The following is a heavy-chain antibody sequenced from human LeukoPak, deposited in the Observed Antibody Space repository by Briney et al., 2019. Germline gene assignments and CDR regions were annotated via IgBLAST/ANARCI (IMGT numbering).Heavy chain of an antibody. CDR1: GASISSRSYY. D-gene: IGHD3-22*01. CDR3: ARLSAIYDASGTMVTGWYFDL. CDR2: IYYTGNT. Sequence: SETLSLTCTVSGASISSRSYYWGWIRQPPGKGLEWIGNIYYTGNTYCNPSLKSRVTISADTSKRQFALKLSSVTAADTAVYYCARLSAIYDASGTMVTGWYFDLWGRGTLITVSP. V-gene: IGHV4-39*01. J-gene: IGHJ2*01.